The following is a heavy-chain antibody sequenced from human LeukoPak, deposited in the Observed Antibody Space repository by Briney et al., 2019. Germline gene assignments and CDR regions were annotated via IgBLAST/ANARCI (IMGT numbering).Heavy chain of an antibody. CDR3: AREDYDYVWGSSRYYMDV. CDR1: GFTFSSYE. Sequence: GGSLRLSCAASGFTFSSYEMNWVRQAPGKGLEWVSYISSSGSTIYYADSVKGRFTISRDNAKNSLYLQMNSLRAEDTAVYYCAREDYDYVWGSSRYYMDVWGKGTTVTISS. J-gene: IGHJ6*03. D-gene: IGHD3-16*01. V-gene: IGHV3-48*03. CDR2: ISSSGSTI.